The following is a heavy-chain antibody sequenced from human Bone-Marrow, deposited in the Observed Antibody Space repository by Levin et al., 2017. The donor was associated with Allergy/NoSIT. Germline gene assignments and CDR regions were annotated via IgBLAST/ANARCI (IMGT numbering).Heavy chain of an antibody. CDR2: ISYNGRDR. D-gene: IGHD3-22*01. Sequence: GGSLRLSCTVSGFSSKIHGIHWVRQAPGKGLEWVAIISYNGRDRYFGDSVKGRFAISRDNSKNTVYLQMNSLKREDTAVYYCAGDYDSTGYPGHWGQGTLVTVSS. CDR1: GFSSKIHG. V-gene: IGHV3-30*03. J-gene: IGHJ1*01. CDR3: AGDYDSTGYPGH.